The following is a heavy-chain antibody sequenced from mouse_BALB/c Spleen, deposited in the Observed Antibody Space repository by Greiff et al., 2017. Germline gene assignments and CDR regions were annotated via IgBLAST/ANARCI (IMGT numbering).Heavy chain of an antibody. CDR3: ARGLRSTTGAMDY. CDR1: GFNIKDTY. D-gene: IGHD1-1*01. J-gene: IGHJ4*01. V-gene: IGHV14-3*02. Sequence: VQLQQSGAELVKPGASVKLSCTASGFNIKDTYMHWVKQRPEQGLEWIGRIDPANGNTKYDPKFQGKATITADTSSNTAYLQLSSLTSEDTAVYYCARGLRSTTGAMDYWGQGTSVTVSS. CDR2: IDPANGNT.